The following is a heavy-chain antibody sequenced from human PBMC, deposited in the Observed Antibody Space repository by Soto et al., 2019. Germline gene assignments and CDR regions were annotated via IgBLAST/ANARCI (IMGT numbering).Heavy chain of an antibody. Sequence: LRLSCAASGFTFSSYGMHWVRQAPGKGLEWVAVIWYDGSNKYFADSVKGRFTISRDNSKNTLYLQMSSLRAEDTAVYYCARDVLIVSVAGTVGIDYWGQGTLVTVSS. D-gene: IGHD6-19*01. CDR2: IWYDGSNK. V-gene: IGHV3-33*01. CDR3: ARDVLIVSVAGTVGIDY. J-gene: IGHJ4*02. CDR1: GFTFSSYG.